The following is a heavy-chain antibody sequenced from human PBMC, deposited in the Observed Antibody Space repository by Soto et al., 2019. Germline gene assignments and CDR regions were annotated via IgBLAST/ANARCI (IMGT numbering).Heavy chain of an antibody. D-gene: IGHD2-2*01. Sequence: QITLKESGPTLVKPTQTLTLTCTFSGFSLSTSGVGVGWIRQPPGKALEWLALIYWDDDKRYSPSLKSRLTLTKDTPKNQVVLTMTNMDPVDTATYYCAHRLYCSSTSCYGRDDAFDIWGQGTMVTVSS. CDR2: IYWDDDK. CDR1: GFSLSTSGVG. J-gene: IGHJ3*02. CDR3: AHRLYCSSTSCYGRDDAFDI. V-gene: IGHV2-5*02.